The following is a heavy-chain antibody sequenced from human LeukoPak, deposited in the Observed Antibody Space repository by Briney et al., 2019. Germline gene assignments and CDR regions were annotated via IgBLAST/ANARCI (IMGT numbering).Heavy chain of an antibody. CDR2: IIPIFGTA. D-gene: IGHD3-10*01. Sequence: SVKVSCKASGGTFSSYAISWVRQAPGQGLEWMGGIIPIFGTANYAQKFQGRVTITADESTSTAYMELSSLRSEDTAVYYCATHYYGSGSYYSYYYYGMDVWGQGTTVTVSS. V-gene: IGHV1-69*01. CDR1: GGTFSSYA. CDR3: ATHYYGSGSYYSYYYYGMDV. J-gene: IGHJ6*02.